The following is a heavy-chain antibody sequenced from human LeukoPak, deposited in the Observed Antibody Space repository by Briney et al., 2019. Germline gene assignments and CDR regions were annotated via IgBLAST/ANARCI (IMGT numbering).Heavy chain of an antibody. D-gene: IGHD3-22*01. V-gene: IGHV4-61*02. Sequence: SETLSLTCTVSGGSISSGSYYWSWIRQPAGKGLEWIGRIYTSGSTNYNPSLKSRVTISVDTSKNQFSLKLSSVTAADTAVYYCASSQSSGYYYTIYYWGQGTLVTVSS. CDR1: GGSISSGSYY. CDR2: IYTSGST. CDR3: ASSQSSGYYYTIYY. J-gene: IGHJ4*02.